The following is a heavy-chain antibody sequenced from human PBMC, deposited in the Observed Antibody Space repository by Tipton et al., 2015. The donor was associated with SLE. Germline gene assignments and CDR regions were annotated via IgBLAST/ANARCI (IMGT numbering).Heavy chain of an antibody. CDR1: GFIFSSSW. CDR2: IKQDGSEK. D-gene: IGHD3-3*01. Sequence: GSLRLSCAASGFIFSSSWMTWVRQAPGKGLEWVAYIKQDGSEKYYVDSVKGRFTISRDNAKNSLYLQMNSLRAEDTAVYYCARGEWKYFFDHWGQGTLVSVSS. J-gene: IGHJ4*02. V-gene: IGHV3-7*01. CDR3: ARGEWKYFFDH.